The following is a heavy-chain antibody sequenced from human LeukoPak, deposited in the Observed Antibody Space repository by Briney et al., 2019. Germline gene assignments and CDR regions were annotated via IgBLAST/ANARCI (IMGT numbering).Heavy chain of an antibody. CDR1: GGSFSGYY. Sequence: PSETLSLTCAVYGGSFSGYYWSWIRQPPGKGLEWIGEINHSGSTNYNPSLKSRVTISVDTSKNQFSLKLSSVTAADTAVYYCARSGIEEYYYGSGSYFGEFDYWGQGTLSPSPQ. V-gene: IGHV4-34*01. D-gene: IGHD3-10*01. J-gene: IGHJ4*02. CDR2: INHSGST. CDR3: ARSGIEEYYYGSGSYFGEFDY.